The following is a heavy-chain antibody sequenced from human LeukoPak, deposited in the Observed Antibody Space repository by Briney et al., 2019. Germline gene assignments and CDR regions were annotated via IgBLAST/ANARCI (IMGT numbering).Heavy chain of an antibody. D-gene: IGHD3-3*01. Sequence: PGGSLRLSCAASGFTFSTFYMSWVRQAPGKGLEWVSYISGSGDYTLYATSVKGRFTISRDNASESAYLEMSNLRAEDTAVYYCRSVPFGYGMDVWGQGTTVIVSS. CDR1: GFTFSTFY. V-gene: IGHV3-11*03. CDR2: ISGSGDYT. CDR3: RSVPFGYGMDV. J-gene: IGHJ6*02.